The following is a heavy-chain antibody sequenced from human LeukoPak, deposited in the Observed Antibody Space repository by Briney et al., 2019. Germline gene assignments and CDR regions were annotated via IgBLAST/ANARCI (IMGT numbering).Heavy chain of an antibody. Sequence: PGGSLRLSCAASGFTFSSYWMSWVRQAPGKGLEWVANIKQDGSEKYYVDSVKGRFTISRDNAKNSLYLQMNSLRAEDTAVYYCARSIAAAGTGWFDPWGQGTLVTLSS. CDR3: ARSIAAAGTGWFDP. CDR1: GFTFSSYW. CDR2: IKQDGSEK. J-gene: IGHJ5*02. D-gene: IGHD6-13*01. V-gene: IGHV3-7*01.